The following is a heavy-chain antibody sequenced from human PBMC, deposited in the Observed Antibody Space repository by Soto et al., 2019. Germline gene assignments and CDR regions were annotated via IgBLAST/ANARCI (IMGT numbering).Heavy chain of an antibody. Sequence: SETLSLTCTVSGGSISSYYWSWIRQPPGKGLEWIGSIYYSGSTYYNPSLKSRVTISVDTSKNQFSLKLSSVTAADTAVYYCARPSSGYPYYYYYMDVWGKGTTVTVSS. CDR2: IYYSGST. CDR3: ARPSSGYPYYYYYMDV. D-gene: IGHD5-12*01. CDR1: GGSISSYY. J-gene: IGHJ6*03. V-gene: IGHV4-59*08.